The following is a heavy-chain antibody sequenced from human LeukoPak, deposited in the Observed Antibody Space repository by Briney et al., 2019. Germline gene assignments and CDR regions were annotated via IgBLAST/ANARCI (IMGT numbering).Heavy chain of an antibody. CDR1: GFTFGDYY. CDR2: ISSSGSPI. V-gene: IGHV3-11*04. Sequence: GGSLTLSCAASGFTFGDYYISWIRQAPGKGLEWVSYISSSGSPIYYVDSVKGRFTISRDNAKNSLYLQMNSLRAEDTAVYYCAEADGSGSYRHEYYFDYWGQGTLVTVSS. J-gene: IGHJ4*02. D-gene: IGHD3-10*01. CDR3: AEADGSGSYRHEYYFDY.